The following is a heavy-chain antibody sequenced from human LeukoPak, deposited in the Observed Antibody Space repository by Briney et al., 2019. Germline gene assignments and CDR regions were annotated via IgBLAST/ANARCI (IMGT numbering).Heavy chain of an antibody. CDR2: IKSKTDGGTT. V-gene: IGHV3-15*01. CDR1: GFTFINAW. J-gene: IGHJ4*02. CDR3: TTGLVTATTFDY. Sequence: GGSLRLSCAASGFTFINAWMSWVRQAPGKGLEWVGRIKSKTDGGTTDYAAPVKGRFTISRDDSKNTLYLQMNSLKTEDTAVYYCTTGLVTATTFDYWGQGTLVTVSS. D-gene: IGHD2-21*02.